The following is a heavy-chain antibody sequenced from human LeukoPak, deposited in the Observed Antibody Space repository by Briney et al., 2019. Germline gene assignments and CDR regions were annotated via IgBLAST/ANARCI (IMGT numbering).Heavy chain of an antibody. V-gene: IGHV3-21*01. Sequence: PGGSLRLSCAASGFIFNDYAMHWVRQAPGKGLEWVSSITNNGVYTYYTDSVKGRFTISRDNANNSLYLQMNSLSAEDTAIYYCARQPQVTHFDYWGQGTLVSVSS. J-gene: IGHJ4*02. D-gene: IGHD4-23*01. CDR1: GFIFNDYA. CDR3: ARQPQVTHFDY. CDR2: ITNNGVYT.